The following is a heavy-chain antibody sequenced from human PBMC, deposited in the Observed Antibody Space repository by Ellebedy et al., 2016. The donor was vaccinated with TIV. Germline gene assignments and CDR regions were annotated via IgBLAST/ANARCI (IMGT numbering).Heavy chain of an antibody. CDR3: ARVGEVAATPCSY. Sequence: GESLKISCKGSGYSFTTYWIGWVRQMSGKGLEWMVIIYPGDSDTRYSTSFQGPVTISADKSISTAYLQWSSLKASDTAMYYCARVGEVAATPCSYWGQGTLVTVSS. V-gene: IGHV5-51*01. CDR1: GYSFTTYW. D-gene: IGHD2-15*01. J-gene: IGHJ4*02. CDR2: IYPGDSDT.